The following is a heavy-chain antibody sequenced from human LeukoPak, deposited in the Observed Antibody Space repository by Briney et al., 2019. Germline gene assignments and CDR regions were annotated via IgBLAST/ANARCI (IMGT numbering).Heavy chain of an antibody. Sequence: GASVKVSCKASGYTFSSYDISWVRQAPGQGLEWMGWISTYNGNTNYAQKLQGRVTMTTDTSTSTAYMELRSLRSDDTAVYYCARALQDSGSYYTLYNWFDPWGQGTLVTVSS. D-gene: IGHD3-10*01. J-gene: IGHJ5*02. V-gene: IGHV1-18*01. CDR3: ARALQDSGSYYTLYNWFDP. CDR2: ISTYNGNT. CDR1: GYTFSSYD.